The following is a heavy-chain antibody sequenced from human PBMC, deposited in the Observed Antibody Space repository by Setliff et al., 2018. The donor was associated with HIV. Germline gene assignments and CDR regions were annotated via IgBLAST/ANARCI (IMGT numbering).Heavy chain of an antibody. CDR3: ARARGIFGVVRGASDI. Sequence: SETLSLTCTVSGGSISSTNYYWGWIRQPPGKGLEWIGSIYYSGSTNYKPSLKSRVTISVDTSKNQFSLKLSSVTAADTAVYYCARARGIFGVVRGASDIWGQGTMVTVSS. CDR2: IYYSGST. V-gene: IGHV4-39*07. J-gene: IGHJ3*02. CDR1: GGSISSTNYY. D-gene: IGHD3-3*01.